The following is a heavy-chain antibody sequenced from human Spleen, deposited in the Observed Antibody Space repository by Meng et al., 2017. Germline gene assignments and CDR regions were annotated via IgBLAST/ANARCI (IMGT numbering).Heavy chain of an antibody. CDR2: ISYDGSQE. V-gene: IGHV3-30*01. D-gene: IGHD1-26*01. CDR1: GFTFSNYA. J-gene: IGHJ4*02. CDR3: ARGEELDFDY. Sequence: GGSLRLSCAASGFTFSNYAMHWVRQAPGKGLEWVALISYDGSQEYYADSVKGRFSSSRDNSKNMLYLQMNSLRDDDTAVYYCARGEELDFDYWGQGTLVTVSS.